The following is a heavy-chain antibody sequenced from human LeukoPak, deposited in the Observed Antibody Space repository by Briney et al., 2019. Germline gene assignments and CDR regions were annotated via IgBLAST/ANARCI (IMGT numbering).Heavy chain of an antibody. CDR1: GFTFSSSW. D-gene: IGHD3-22*01. Sequence: GGSLRLSCAASGFTFSSSWIHWVRQAPGKGLVWVSRINSDGSTTTYAESVKGRFAISRDNAKNTVYLQMNSLRAEDTAVYYCARAMISGSDYWGQGTLVTVSS. CDR3: ARAMISGSDY. CDR2: INSDGSTT. J-gene: IGHJ4*02. V-gene: IGHV3-74*01.